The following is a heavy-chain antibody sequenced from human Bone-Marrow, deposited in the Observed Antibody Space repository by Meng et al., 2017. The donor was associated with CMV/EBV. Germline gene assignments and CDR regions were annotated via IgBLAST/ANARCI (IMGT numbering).Heavy chain of an antibody. CDR1: GFTFSSYG. V-gene: IGHV3-30*02. Sequence: GEFLKISCAASGFTFSSYGMHWVRQAPGKGLEWVAFIRYDGSNKYYADSVKGRFTISRDNSKNTLYLQMNSLRAEDTAVYYCAKDWYYYYGMDVWGQGTTVTVSS. CDR3: AKDWYYYYGMDV. CDR2: IRYDGSNK. J-gene: IGHJ6*02.